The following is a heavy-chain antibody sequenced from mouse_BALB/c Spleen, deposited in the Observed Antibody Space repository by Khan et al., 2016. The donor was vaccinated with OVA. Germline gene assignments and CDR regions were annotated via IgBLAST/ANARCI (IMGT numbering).Heavy chain of an antibody. Sequence: EVKLLESGGGLVQPKGSLKLSCAASGFTFNTYAMNWVRQAPGNGLEWVARIRSKSNNYATYYADSVKDRFTISRDDSQSMLYLQMNNLQTEDTAMYYCVRPYGDYGYYAMDYWGQGTSVTVSS. V-gene: IGHV10-1*02. CDR2: IRSKSNNYAT. J-gene: IGHJ4*01. D-gene: IGHD2-13*01. CDR1: GFTFNTYA. CDR3: VRPYGDYGYYAMDY.